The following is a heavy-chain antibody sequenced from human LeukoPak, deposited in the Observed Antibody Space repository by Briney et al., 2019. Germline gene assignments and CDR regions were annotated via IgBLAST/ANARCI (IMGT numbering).Heavy chain of an antibody. CDR2: IYAGDSDT. J-gene: IGHJ4*02. CDR1: GDSFTSYW. V-gene: IGHV5-51*01. D-gene: IGHD5-18*01. Sequence: GESLKISCKGSGDSFTSYWIGWVRQVPGKGLEWMGIIYAGDSDTRYSPSFQGQVTISADKSISTAYLQWSSLKASDTAMYYCARQRYSYGMGFDYWGQGTPVTVSS. CDR3: ARQRYSYGMGFDY.